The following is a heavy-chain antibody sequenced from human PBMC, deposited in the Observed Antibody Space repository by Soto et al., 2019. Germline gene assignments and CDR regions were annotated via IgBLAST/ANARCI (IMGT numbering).Heavy chain of an antibody. J-gene: IGHJ6*02. D-gene: IGHD3-10*01. V-gene: IGHV1-8*01. CDR2: MNPNSGNT. CDR3: ARGRYMVRGVIINYYYYGMDV. CDR1: GYTFTSYD. Sequence: GASVKVSCKASGYTFTSYDINWVRQATGQGLEWMGWMNPNSGNTGYAQKFQGRVTMTRNTSISTAYMELSSLRSEDTAVYYCARGRYMVRGVIINYYYYGMDVWGQGTTVTVYS.